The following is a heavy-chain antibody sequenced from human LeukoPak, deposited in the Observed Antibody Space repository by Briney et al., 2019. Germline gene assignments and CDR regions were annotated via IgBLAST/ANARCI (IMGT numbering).Heavy chain of an antibody. CDR1: GGSISSYS. CDR3: ARGAVKDIVVVPAAMRRGYFDY. D-gene: IGHD2-2*01. Sequence: SETLSLTCTVSGGSISSYSWSWIRQSPGKGLEWIGSIYYSGSTNYNPSLKSRVTMSVDTSKNQFSLKLSSVTAADTAVYYCARGAVKDIVVVPAAMRRGYFDYWGQGTLVTVSS. J-gene: IGHJ4*02. CDR2: IYYSGST. V-gene: IGHV4-59*12.